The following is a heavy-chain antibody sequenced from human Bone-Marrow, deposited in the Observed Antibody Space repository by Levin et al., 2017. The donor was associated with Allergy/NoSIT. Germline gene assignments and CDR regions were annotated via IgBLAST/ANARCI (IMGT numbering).Heavy chain of an antibody. CDR3: ARRGYTVTTIVDY. D-gene: IGHD4-17*01. CDR1: GFTFSDFY. V-gene: IGHV3-11*03. J-gene: IGHJ4*02. CDR2: ISSDSSYT. Sequence: GGSLRLSCAASGFTFSDFYMTWIRQAPGKGLEWLSYISSDSSYTNYADSVKGRFTISRDNAENSLYLQMNSLKAEDTAVYFCARRGYTVTTIVDYWGQGTLVTVSS.